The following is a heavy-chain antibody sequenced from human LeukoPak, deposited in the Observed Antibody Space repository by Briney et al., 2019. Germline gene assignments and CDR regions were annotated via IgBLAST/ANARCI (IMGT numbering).Heavy chain of an antibody. J-gene: IGHJ4*02. Sequence: GGSLRLSCAASGFTFSSYAMSWVRQAPGQGLEGGSTISGSGGSTYYADSVKGRFIISRNNSKNTLYLQMNSLRAEDTAVYYCAKSISGWSSFDYWGQGTLVTVSS. V-gene: IGHV3-23*01. CDR2: ISGSGGST. CDR1: GFTFSSYA. CDR3: AKSISGWSSFDY. D-gene: IGHD6-19*01.